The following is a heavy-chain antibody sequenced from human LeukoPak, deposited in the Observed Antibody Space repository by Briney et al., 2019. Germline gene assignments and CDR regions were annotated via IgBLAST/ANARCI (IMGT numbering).Heavy chain of an antibody. CDR3: AKDFTMVRGVIGWFDP. CDR1: GFTFSSYW. J-gene: IGHJ5*02. D-gene: IGHD3-10*01. CDR2: IRYDGSNK. V-gene: IGHV3-30*02. Sequence: GGSLRLSCVAFGFTFSSYWMSWVRQAPGKGLEWVAFIRYDGSNKYYADSVKGRFTISRDNSKNTLYLQMNSLRAEDTAVYYCAKDFTMVRGVIGWFDPWGQGTLVTVSS.